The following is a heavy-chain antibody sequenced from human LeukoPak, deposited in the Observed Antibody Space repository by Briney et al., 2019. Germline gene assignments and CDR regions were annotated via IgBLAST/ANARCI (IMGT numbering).Heavy chain of an antibody. J-gene: IGHJ4*02. D-gene: IGHD6-19*01. Sequence: GGSLRLSCAASGFTFSSYAMHWVRQAPGKGLEWVAVIWYDGSNKYYADSVKGRFTISRDNSKNRLYLQMNSLRAEDTAVCYCARGPGYSSGWFVGTTGYWGQGTLVTVSS. CDR3: ARGPGYSSGWFVGTTGY. V-gene: IGHV3-33*08. CDR1: GFTFSSYA. CDR2: IWYDGSNK.